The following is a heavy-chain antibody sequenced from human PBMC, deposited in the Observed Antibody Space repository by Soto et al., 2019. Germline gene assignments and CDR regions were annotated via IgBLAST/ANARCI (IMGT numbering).Heavy chain of an antibody. Sequence: SQTLSLTCGVSGGSVISSSWWTWVRQSPVKGLEWLGEIYHAGSPNYNPSFQSRISISLDKSKNSFSLRLTSVTAADAAIYYCARGSSFRGDFDIWGQGTTVTVSS. J-gene: IGHJ3*02. CDR2: IYHAGSP. CDR1: GGSVISSSW. D-gene: IGHD2-21*01. CDR3: ARGSSFRGDFDI. V-gene: IGHV4-4*02.